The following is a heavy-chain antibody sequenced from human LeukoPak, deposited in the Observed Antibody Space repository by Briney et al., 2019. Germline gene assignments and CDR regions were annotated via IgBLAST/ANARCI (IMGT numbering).Heavy chain of an antibody. CDR1: GFTFDDYG. CDR3: ARDPRTVRI. D-gene: IGHD1-1*01. V-gene: IGHV3-20*04. J-gene: IGHJ4*02. Sequence: GGSLRLSCAASGFTFDDYGMSWVRQAPGKGLEWVSGFNWRGGSTGYADSVKGRFTISRDNAKNLLYLQMDSLRVEDTAIYYCARDPRTVRIWGQGTLVTVSS. CDR2: FNWRGGST.